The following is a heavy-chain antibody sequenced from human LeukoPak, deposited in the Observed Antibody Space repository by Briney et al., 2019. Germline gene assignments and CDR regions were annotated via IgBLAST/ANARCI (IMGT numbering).Heavy chain of an antibody. J-gene: IGHJ6*02. CDR3: ARDGLRDCSGGSCYELRDYYGMDV. D-gene: IGHD2-15*01. CDR1: GGSISSYD. Sequence: PSETLSLTCTVSGGSISSYDGSWIRQPPGKGLERIAHIYYSGSTNYNPSLKSRRTISVDTSKNQFSLKLSSVTAADTVLFYHARDGLRDCSGGSCYELRDYYGMDVWGQGTTVTVSS. CDR2: IYYSGST. V-gene: IGHV4-59*01.